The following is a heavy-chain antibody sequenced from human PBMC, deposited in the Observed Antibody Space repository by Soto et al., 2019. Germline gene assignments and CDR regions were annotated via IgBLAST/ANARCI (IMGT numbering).Heavy chain of an antibody. Sequence: PGESLKISCKGSGYSFTSYWISWVRQMPVKGLEWMGRIDPSDSYTNYSPSFQGHVTISADKSISTAYLQWSSLKASDTAMYYCARQVFCSSTSCYAGNYYYYGMDVWGQGTTVTVSS. J-gene: IGHJ6*02. D-gene: IGHD2-2*01. CDR3: ARQVFCSSTSCYAGNYYYYGMDV. CDR2: IDPSDSYT. CDR1: GYSFTSYW. V-gene: IGHV5-10-1*01.